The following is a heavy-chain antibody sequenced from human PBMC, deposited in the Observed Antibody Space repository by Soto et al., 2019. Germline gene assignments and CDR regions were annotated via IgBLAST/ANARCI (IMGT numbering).Heavy chain of an antibody. J-gene: IGHJ4*02. Sequence: PSETLSLTCTVSGGSISSSSYYWGWIRQPPGKGLEWIGSIYYSGSTYYNPSLKSRVTISVDTSKNQFSLKLSSVTAADTAVYYCARSVGRDWLSLDYWGQGTLVTVSS. CDR3: ARSVGRDWLSLDY. CDR1: GGSISSSSYY. CDR2: IYYSGST. D-gene: IGHD3-9*01. V-gene: IGHV4-39*01.